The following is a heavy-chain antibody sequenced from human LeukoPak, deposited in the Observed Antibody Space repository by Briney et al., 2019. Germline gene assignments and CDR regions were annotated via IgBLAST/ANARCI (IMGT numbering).Heavy chain of an antibody. J-gene: IGHJ5*02. V-gene: IGHV4-59*01. D-gene: IGHD2-15*01. Sequence: SETLSLTCTVSGGSISSYYWSWIRQPPGKGLEWIGYIYYSGSTNYNPSLKSRVTISVDTSKNQFSLKLSSVTAADTAVYYCARVLVVAAINWFDPWGQGTLVTVSS. CDR3: ARVLVVAAINWFDP. CDR2: IYYSGST. CDR1: GGSISSYY.